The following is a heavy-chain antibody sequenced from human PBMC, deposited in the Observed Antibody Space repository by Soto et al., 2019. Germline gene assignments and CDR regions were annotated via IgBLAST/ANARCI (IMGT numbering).Heavy chain of an antibody. Sequence: ASVKVSCKASGYTFTSYDINWVRQATGQGLEWMGWMNPNSGNTGYAQKFRGRVTMTRNTSISTAYMELSSLRSDDTAVYYSALDSSSYYADRFNYFYGMDVWGQGTTVTVSS. CDR1: GYTFTSYD. CDR3: ALDSSSYYADRFNYFYGMDV. J-gene: IGHJ6*02. CDR2: MNPNSGNT. V-gene: IGHV1-8*01. D-gene: IGHD3-22*01.